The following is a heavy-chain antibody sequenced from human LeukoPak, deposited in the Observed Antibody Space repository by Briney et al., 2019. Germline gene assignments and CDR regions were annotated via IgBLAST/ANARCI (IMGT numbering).Heavy chain of an antibody. Sequence: GGSPRLSCAASGFSVGSTYMSWVRQAPGKGLEWVSTFYSDGSTYYADSVRGRFTISRDSSNNTVYLQMNSLRAEDTAIYYCAGNPILYCGGDCYSDWGQGTLVTVSS. CDR3: AGNPILYCGGDCYSD. CDR2: FYSDGST. J-gene: IGHJ4*02. V-gene: IGHV3-66*01. D-gene: IGHD2-21*02. CDR1: GFSVGSTY.